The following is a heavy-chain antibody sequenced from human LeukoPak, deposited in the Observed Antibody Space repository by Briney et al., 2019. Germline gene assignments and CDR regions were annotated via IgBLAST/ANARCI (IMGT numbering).Heavy chain of an antibody. D-gene: IGHD3-9*01. CDR1: GGTFSSYA. CDR3: ASTTDDILTGLYY. CDR2: IIPIFGTA. Sequence: SVKVSCKASGGTFSSYAINWVRQAPGQGLEWLGGIIPIFGTANYAQKFQGRVTITADESTSTAYMELSSLRSEDTAVYYCASTTDDILTGLYYWGQGTLVTVSS. J-gene: IGHJ4*02. V-gene: IGHV1-69*01.